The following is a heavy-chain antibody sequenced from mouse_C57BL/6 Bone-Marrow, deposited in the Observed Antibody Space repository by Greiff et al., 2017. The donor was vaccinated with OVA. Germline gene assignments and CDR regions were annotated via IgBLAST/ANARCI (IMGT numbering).Heavy chain of an antibody. CDR3: ARRSCFAY. CDR1: GFTFSSYG. CDR2: ISSGGSYT. J-gene: IGHJ3*01. Sequence: DVHLVESGGDLVKPGGSLKLSCAASGFTFSSYGMSWVRQTPDKRLEWVATISSGGSYTYYPDSVKGRFTISRDNAKNTLYLQMSSLKSEDTAMYYCARRSCFAYWGQGTLVTVSA. V-gene: IGHV5-6*02.